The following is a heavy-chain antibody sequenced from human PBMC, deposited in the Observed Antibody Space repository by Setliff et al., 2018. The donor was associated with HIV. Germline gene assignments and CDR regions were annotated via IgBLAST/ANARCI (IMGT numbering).Heavy chain of an antibody. D-gene: IGHD3-22*01. CDR3: ASRVYYYDSSGYLREEGFDP. V-gene: IGHV4-34*01. Sequence: PSETLSLTCAVYGGSLSGYYWSWIRQPPGKGLEWIGDINHRGDTKYNPSLRSRVIISVDKSKNQFSLKLSSVTAADAAVYYCASRVYYYDSSGYLREEGFDPWGQGTLVTVSS. J-gene: IGHJ5*02. CDR2: INHRGDT. CDR1: GGSLSGYY.